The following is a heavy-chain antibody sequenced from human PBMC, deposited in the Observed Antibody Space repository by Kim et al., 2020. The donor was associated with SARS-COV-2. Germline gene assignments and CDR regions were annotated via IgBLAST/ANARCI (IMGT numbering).Heavy chain of an antibody. J-gene: IGHJ4*02. CDR2: ISSSSSYI. CDR3: ARVWWEQLVNDY. CDR1: GFTFSSYS. V-gene: IGHV3-21*01. D-gene: IGHD6-13*01. Sequence: GGSLRLSCAASGFTFSSYSMNWVRQAPGKGLEWVSSISSSSSYIYYADSVKGRFTISRDNAKNSLYLQMNSLRAEDTAVYYCARVWWEQLVNDYWGQGTLVTVSS.